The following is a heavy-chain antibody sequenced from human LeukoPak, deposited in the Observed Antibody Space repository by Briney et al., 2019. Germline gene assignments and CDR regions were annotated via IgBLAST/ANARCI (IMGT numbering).Heavy chain of an antibody. V-gene: IGHV4-39*01. CDR1: SGSIRSSSYY. CDR3: ARLRAVAGYFDY. D-gene: IGHD6-19*01. Sequence: SETLSLTCTVSSGSIRSSSYYWGWIRQPPWKGLEWIGNIYYSGSTYYNPSLKSRVTISVDTSKNQFSLKLSSVTAADTAVHYCARLRAVAGYFDYWGQGTLVTVSS. CDR2: IYYSGST. J-gene: IGHJ4*02.